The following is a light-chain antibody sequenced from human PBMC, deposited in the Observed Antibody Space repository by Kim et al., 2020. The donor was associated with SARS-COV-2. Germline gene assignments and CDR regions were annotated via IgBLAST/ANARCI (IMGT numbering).Light chain of an antibody. CDR3: QAWDSSTAV. Sequence: SVSPEQTASITCSGSKLGDKYAYWYQKKPGHSPVLVIYQHTKRPSGISQRFSGSSSGNTATLTISRAQTMDEADYYCQAWDSSTAVFGGGTQLTVL. V-gene: IGLV3-1*01. J-gene: IGLJ3*02. CDR1: KLGDKY. CDR2: QHT.